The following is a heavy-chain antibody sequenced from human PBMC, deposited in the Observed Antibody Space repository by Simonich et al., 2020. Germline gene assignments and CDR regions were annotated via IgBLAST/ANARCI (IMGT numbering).Heavy chain of an antibody. D-gene: IGHD6-6*01. CDR2: KRQDGSEK. V-gene: IGHV3-7*01. Sequence: EVQLVESGGGLVQPGGSLRLSCAASGFTFSSYWMSWVRQAPGRGLEWVANKRQDGSEKYYVDSVKGRFTISRDNAKNSLYLQMNSLRAEDTAGYYCAREGIAARDAFDIWGQGTMVTVSS. J-gene: IGHJ3*02. CDR3: AREGIAARDAFDI. CDR1: GFTFSSYW.